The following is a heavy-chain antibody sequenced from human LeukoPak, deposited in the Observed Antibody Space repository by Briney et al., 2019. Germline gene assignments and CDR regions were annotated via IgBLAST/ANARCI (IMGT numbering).Heavy chain of an antibody. CDR1: GGTFSSYA. J-gene: IGHJ4*02. CDR2: ITPIFGTA. CDR3: ARGSSSGSWARSDY. V-gene: IGHV1-69*06. D-gene: IGHD1-26*01. Sequence: ASVKVSCKASGGTFSSYAISWVRQAPGQGLEWMGGITPIFGTANYAQKFQGRVTITADKSTSTAYMELSSLRSEDTAVYYCARGSSSGSWARSDYWGQGTLVTVSS.